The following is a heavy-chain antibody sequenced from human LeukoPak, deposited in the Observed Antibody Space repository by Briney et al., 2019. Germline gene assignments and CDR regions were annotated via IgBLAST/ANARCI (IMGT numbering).Heavy chain of an antibody. Sequence: SETLSLTCTVSGGSISRSSYYWGWIRQPPGEGLEWIGRIFYSGSTYYNSSLESRVAISIDTSRTQFSLKLNSVTAADTAVYYCARGDSNAWYPRGLHFDYWGQGTLVSVSS. J-gene: IGHJ4*02. V-gene: IGHV4-39*07. CDR3: ARGDSNAWYPRGLHFDY. CDR2: IFYSGST. CDR1: GGSISRSSYY. D-gene: IGHD3-22*01.